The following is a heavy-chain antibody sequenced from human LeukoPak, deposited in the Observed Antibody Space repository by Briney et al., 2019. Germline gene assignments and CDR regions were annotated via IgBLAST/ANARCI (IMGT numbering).Heavy chain of an antibody. Sequence: ASVKVSCKASGGTFSSYAISWVRQASGQGLEWMGGIIPIFGTANYAQKFQGRVTITTDESTSTAYMELSSLRSEDTAVYYCATTSSRDGYNYPQGFDYWGQGTLVTVSS. V-gene: IGHV1-69*05. CDR3: ATTSSRDGYNYPQGFDY. D-gene: IGHD5-24*01. CDR1: GGTFSSYA. J-gene: IGHJ4*02. CDR2: IIPIFGTA.